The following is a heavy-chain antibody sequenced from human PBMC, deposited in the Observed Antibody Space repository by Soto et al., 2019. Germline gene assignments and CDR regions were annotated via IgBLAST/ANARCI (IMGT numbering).Heavy chain of an antibody. CDR1: GGSISSYY. J-gene: IGHJ5*02. Sequence: QVQLQESGPGLVKPSETLSLTCTVSGGSISSYYWSWIRQPAGKGLEWIGRIYTSGSTNYNPSLKSRVTMAVDTSKNQFAPKLSSVTAADTAVYYGAGRIAVAGKPNWFDPWGQGTLGTVSS. V-gene: IGHV4-4*07. CDR2: IYTSGST. CDR3: AGRIAVAGKPNWFDP. D-gene: IGHD6-19*01.